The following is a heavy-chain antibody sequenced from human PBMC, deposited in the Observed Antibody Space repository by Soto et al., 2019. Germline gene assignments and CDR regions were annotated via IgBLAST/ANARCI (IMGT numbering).Heavy chain of an antibody. Sequence: GGSLRHSCAASGGTLSGHHMHWVRQTPGKGLEWVAVFSSDGSIRIYADSVKGRFTISRDHSTNTLYLQMDSLTTEDTAVYYCAREAYSSGRAGCFDIWGQGTLVTVSS. CDR2: FSSDGSIR. D-gene: IGHD6-19*01. CDR3: AREAYSSGRAGCFDI. V-gene: IGHV3-30-3*01. J-gene: IGHJ3*02. CDR1: GGTLSGHH.